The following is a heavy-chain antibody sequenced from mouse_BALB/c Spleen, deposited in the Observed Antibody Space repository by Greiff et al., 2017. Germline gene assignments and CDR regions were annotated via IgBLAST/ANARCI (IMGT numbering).Heavy chain of an antibody. CDR1: GFTFSSYT. CDR2: ISNGGGST. CDR3: ARISDGYYVDFDY. J-gene: IGHJ2*01. V-gene: IGHV5-12-2*01. D-gene: IGHD2-3*01. Sequence: EVKVVESGGGLVQPGGSLKLSCAASGFTFSSYTMSWVRQTTEKRLEWVAYISNGGGSTYYPDTVKGRFTISRDNAKNTLYLQMSSLKSEDTAMYYCARISDGYYVDFDYWGQGTTLTVSS.